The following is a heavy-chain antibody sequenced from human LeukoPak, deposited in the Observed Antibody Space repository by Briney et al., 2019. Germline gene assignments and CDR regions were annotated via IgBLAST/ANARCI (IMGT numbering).Heavy chain of an antibody. CDR3: ARGGYSTPSYYFDY. V-gene: IGHV1-8*02. CDR1: GYTFTSYY. D-gene: IGHD3-22*01. J-gene: IGHJ4*02. Sequence: ASVKVSCKASGYTFTSYYMHWVRQAAGQGLEWMGWMNPNSGNTGYAQRFQGRVTMTRNTSISTAYMELSSLRSEDTAVYYCARGGYSTPSYYFDYWGQGTLVTVSS. CDR2: MNPNSGNT.